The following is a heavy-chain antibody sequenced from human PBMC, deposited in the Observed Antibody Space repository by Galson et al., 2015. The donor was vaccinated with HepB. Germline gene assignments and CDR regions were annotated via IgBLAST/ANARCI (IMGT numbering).Heavy chain of an antibody. V-gene: IGHV3-74*01. CDR1: DFTFSRYW. Sequence: SLRLSCAASDFTFSRYWMHWVRQAPGKGLVWVSGIGSDGSNISYADSVEGRFTISRDNAKNTLYLQMNSLRAEDTAVYYCARGSDYYDSSGYYWDYWGQGTLVTVSS. CDR3: ARGSDYYDSSGYYWDY. D-gene: IGHD3-22*01. J-gene: IGHJ4*02. CDR2: IGSDGSNI.